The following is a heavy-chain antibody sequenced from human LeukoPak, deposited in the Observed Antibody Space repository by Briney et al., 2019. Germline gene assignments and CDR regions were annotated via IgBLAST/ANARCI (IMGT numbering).Heavy chain of an antibody. CDR1: GGTFSSYA. V-gene: IGHV1-69*13. Sequence: ASVKVSCEASGGTFSSYAISWVRQAPGQGLEWMGGIIPIFGTANYAQKFQGRVTITADESTSTAYMELSSLRSEDTAVYYCAREQDYGSGIQLFDPWGQGTLVTVSS. J-gene: IGHJ5*02. D-gene: IGHD3-10*01. CDR3: AREQDYGSGIQLFDP. CDR2: IIPIFGTA.